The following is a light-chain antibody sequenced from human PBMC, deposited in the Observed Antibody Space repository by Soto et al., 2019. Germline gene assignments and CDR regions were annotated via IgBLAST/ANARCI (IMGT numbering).Light chain of an antibody. V-gene: IGLV2-8*01. J-gene: IGLJ1*01. Sequence: QSALTQPPSASGSPGQSVTISCTGTSSDVGAYSYVSWYQQHPGRAPKLLIYEVIKRPSGVPDRFSGSKSGNTASLTVSGLQAEDEGDYYCSSFTNTENSYVFGSGTKVTVL. CDR3: SSFTNTENSYV. CDR2: EVI. CDR1: SSDVGAYSY.